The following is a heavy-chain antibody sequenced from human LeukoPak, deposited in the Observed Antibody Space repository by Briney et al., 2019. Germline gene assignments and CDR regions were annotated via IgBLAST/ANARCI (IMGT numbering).Heavy chain of an antibody. J-gene: IGHJ4*02. CDR1: GGTFTSYA. D-gene: IGHD5-12*01. V-gene: IGHV1-69*01. CDR2: IIPIFGTA. CDR3: ARDGRYSGYDFEY. Sequence: ASVTVSFTASGGTFTSYAISWVRQPPGQGLEWMGGIIPIFGTANYAQKFQGRVTITADESTSKAHMELSSLRSEDTAVYYCARDGRYSGYDFEYWGQGTLVTVSS.